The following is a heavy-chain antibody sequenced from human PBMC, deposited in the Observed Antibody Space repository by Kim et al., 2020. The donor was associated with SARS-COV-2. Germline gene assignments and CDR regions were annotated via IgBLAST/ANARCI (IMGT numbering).Heavy chain of an antibody. CDR1: GYNFTSSW. V-gene: IGHV5-10-1*01. CDR2: IDPSDSYT. J-gene: IGHJ4*02. CDR3: ARRFGGCTTTTCYAAVDY. D-gene: IGHD2-2*01. Sequence: GESLKISCKGSGYNFTSSWITWVRQMPEKGLEWMGRIDPSDSYTKYSPTFQGHVTISADKSISTAYLQWSSLEASDSAMYYCARRFGGCTTTTCYAAVDYWGQGTLVTVSS.